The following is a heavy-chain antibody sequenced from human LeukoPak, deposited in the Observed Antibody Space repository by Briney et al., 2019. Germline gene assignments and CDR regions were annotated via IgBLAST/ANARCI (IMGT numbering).Heavy chain of an antibody. J-gene: IGHJ5*02. V-gene: IGHV1-2*02. Sequence: ASVKVSCKASGYTFTGYYMHWVRQAPGQGLEWMGWINPNSCGTNYAQKFQGRVTMTRDTSISTAYMELSRLRSDDTAVYYCARDRGIAVAGIMESDPWGQGTLVTVSS. CDR3: ARDRGIAVAGIMESDP. D-gene: IGHD6-19*01. CDR1: GYTFTGYY. CDR2: INPNSCGT.